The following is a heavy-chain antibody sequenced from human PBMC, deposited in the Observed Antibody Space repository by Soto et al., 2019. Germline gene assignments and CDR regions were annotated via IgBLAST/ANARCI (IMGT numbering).Heavy chain of an antibody. CDR1: GYTFTSYG. V-gene: IGHV1-18*01. D-gene: IGHD2-15*01. CDR2: ISAYNGNT. Sequence: ASVKVSCKASGYTFTSYGISWVRQAPGQGLEWMGWISAYNGNTNYAQKLQGRVTMTTDTSTSTAYMELRSLRSDDTAVYYCARDKSCSGGSCYITLGYRGQGTLVTVSS. J-gene: IGHJ4*02. CDR3: ARDKSCSGGSCYITLGY.